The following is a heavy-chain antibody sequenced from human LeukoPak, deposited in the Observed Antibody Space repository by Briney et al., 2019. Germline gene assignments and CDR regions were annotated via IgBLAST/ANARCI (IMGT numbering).Heavy chain of an antibody. CDR3: ARGGGSYDPFDI. CDR2: IYHSGST. J-gene: IGHJ3*02. V-gene: IGHV4-30-2*01. Sequence: SQTLSLTCTVSGGSISSGGYYWSWIRQPPGKGLEWIGYIYHSGSTYYNPSLKSRVTVSVDRSKNQFSLKLSSVTAADTAVYYCARGGGSYDPFDIWGQGTMVTVSS. CDR1: GGSISSGGYY. D-gene: IGHD1-26*01.